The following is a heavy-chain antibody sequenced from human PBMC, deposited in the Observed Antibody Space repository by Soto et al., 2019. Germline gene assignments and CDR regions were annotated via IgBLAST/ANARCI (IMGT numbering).Heavy chain of an antibody. CDR1: GFTFSSYG. Sequence: PGGSLRLSCAASGFTFSSYGMHWVRQAPGKGLEWVAVISYDGSNKYYADSVKGRFTISRDNSKNTLYLQMNSLRAEDTAVYYCAKGTSRYSRSWIDYWGQGPLVTVSS. J-gene: IGHJ4*02. CDR2: ISYDGSNK. D-gene: IGHD6-13*01. V-gene: IGHV3-30*18. CDR3: AKGTSRYSRSWIDY.